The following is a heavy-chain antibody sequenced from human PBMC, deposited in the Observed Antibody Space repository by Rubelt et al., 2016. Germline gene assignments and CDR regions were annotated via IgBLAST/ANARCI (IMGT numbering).Heavy chain of an antibody. CDR3: TRAGDGYNFAVDY. D-gene: IGHD5-24*01. V-gene: IGHV3-49*03. Sequence: MSWFRQAPGKGLEWVGFIRSKAYGGTTEYAASVKGRFTISRDDSKSIAYLQMNSLKTEDTAVYYCTRAGDGYNFAVDYWGPGTLVTVSS. J-gene: IGHJ4*02. CDR2: IRSKAYGGTT.